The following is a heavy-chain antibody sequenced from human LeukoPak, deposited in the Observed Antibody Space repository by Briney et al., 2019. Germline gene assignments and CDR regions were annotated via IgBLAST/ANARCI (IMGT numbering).Heavy chain of an antibody. CDR2: IKQDGSEK. Sequence: QPGGSLRLSCAASGFTFSSFEMNWVRQAPGKGLEWVANIKQDGSEKYYVDSVKGRFTISRDNAKNSLYLQMNSLRAEDTAVYYCARDQLWLDYWGQGTLVTVSS. CDR1: GFTFSSFE. CDR3: ARDQLWLDY. J-gene: IGHJ4*02. D-gene: IGHD5-18*01. V-gene: IGHV3-7*01.